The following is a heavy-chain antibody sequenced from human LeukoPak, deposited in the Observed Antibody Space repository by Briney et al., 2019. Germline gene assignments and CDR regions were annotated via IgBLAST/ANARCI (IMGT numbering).Heavy chain of an antibody. CDR2: ISYDGSNK. D-gene: IGHD1-26*01. CDR1: GFTFSSYA. CDR3: ARDSGSYGGGLLYYFDY. Sequence: GGSLRLSCAASGFTFSSYAMHWVRQAPGKGLEWVAVISYDGSNKYYEDSVKGRFTVSRDNSKNTLYLQMNSLRAEDTAVYYCARDSGSYGGGLLYYFDYWGQGTLVTVSS. V-gene: IGHV3-30-3*01. J-gene: IGHJ4*02.